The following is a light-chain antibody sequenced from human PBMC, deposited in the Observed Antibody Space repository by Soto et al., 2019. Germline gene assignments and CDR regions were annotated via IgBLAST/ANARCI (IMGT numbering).Light chain of an antibody. CDR1: QSVSSSY. CDR3: HQYRSSPIFP. CDR2: DAS. J-gene: IGKJ3*01. Sequence: EIVLTQSPGTLSLSPGERATLSCRASQSVSSSYLAWYQQKPGQAPRLLIYDASSRATGIPDRFSGSGSGTDFTLTISRLEPEDFAVYYCHQYRSSPIFPFGPGTKVDIK. V-gene: IGKV3-20*01.